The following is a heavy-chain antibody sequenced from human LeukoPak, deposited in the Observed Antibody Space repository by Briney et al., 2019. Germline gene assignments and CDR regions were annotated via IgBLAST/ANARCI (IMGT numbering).Heavy chain of an antibody. CDR3: VRDGEQWLVFSYFGMDV. J-gene: IGHJ6*02. Sequence: GGSLRLSCAASEIRLDNYAMHWVRQAPGNGLEWVAAISYDSTKEHYAGSVKGRFTISRDKSKNTVYLQMSSLRPEDTAHYYCVRDGEQWLVFSYFGMDVWGQGTTVIVSS. V-gene: IGHV3-30-3*01. CDR1: EIRLDNYA. CDR2: ISYDSTKE. D-gene: IGHD6-19*01.